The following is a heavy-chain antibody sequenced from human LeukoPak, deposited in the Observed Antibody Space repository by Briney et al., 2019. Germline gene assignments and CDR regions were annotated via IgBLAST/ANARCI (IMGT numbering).Heavy chain of an antibody. CDR2: INPNSGGT. J-gene: IGHJ2*01. CDR1: GYTFTGYY. V-gene: IGHV1-2*06. CDR3: ARNMVRGSPVGIYWYFDL. D-gene: IGHD3-10*01. Sequence: GASVKVSCKASGYTFTGYYMHWVRQAPGQGLEWMGRINPNSGGTNYAQKFQGRVTVTRDTFISTAYMELSRLRSDDTAVYYCARNMVRGSPVGIYWYFDLWGRGTLVTVSS.